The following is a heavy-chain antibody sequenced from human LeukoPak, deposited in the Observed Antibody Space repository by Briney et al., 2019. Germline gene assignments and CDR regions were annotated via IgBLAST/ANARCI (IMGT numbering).Heavy chain of an antibody. CDR2: ISSSSSTI. D-gene: IGHD5-18*01. J-gene: IGHJ3*02. Sequence: GGSLRLSCAASGFTFSSYSMNWVRQAPGKGLEWVSYISSSSSTIYYADSVKGRFTISRDNAKNSLYLQMNSLRAEDTAVYYCARELVDTAMVTVNAFDIWGQGTMVTVSP. V-gene: IGHV3-48*01. CDR3: ARELVDTAMVTVNAFDI. CDR1: GFTFSSYS.